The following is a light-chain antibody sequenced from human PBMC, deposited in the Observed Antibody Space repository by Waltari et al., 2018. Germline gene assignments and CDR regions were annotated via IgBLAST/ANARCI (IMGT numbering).Light chain of an antibody. CDR2: WTS. J-gene: IGKJ2*01. V-gene: IGKV4-1*01. Sequence: DIVMTQSPDSLAVSLGERATINCKYSQSGLYSSNNKNYLAWYQQKQGQPPKLLIYWTSTRESGVPDRFSGSGSGTDFTLTISSLQAEDVAVYYCQQYYNTPYTFGQGTKLEIK. CDR1: QSGLYSSNNKNY. CDR3: QQYYNTPYT.